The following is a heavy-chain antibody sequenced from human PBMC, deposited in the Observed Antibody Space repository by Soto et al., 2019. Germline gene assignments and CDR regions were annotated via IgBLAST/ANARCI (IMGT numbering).Heavy chain of an antibody. V-gene: IGHV1-46*01. CDR2: INPSGSTT. CDR3: ARDWGGDYPLYYFDY. J-gene: IGHJ4*02. CDR1: GFTFTSSA. Sequence: ASVKVSCKASGFTFTSSAVQWVRQARGQRLEWMGLINPSGSTTSYAQKFQGRVTMTRDTSTSTVYMELSSLRSEDTAVYFCARDWGGDYPLYYFDYWGQGTLVTVSS. D-gene: IGHD4-17*01.